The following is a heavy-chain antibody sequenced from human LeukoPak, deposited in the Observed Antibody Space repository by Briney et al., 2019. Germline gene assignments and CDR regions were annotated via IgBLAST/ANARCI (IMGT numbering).Heavy chain of an antibody. CDR3: ARDSVSTSCYDY. V-gene: IGHV3-30-3*01. CDR1: GFTFSSYW. D-gene: IGHD2-2*01. CDR2: ISYDGSNK. J-gene: IGHJ4*02. Sequence: GGSLRLSCAASGFTFSSYWMSWVRQAPGKGLEWVAVISYDGSNKYYADSVKGRFTISRDNSKNTLYLQMNSLRAEDTAVYYCARDSVSTSCYDYWAREPWSPSPQ.